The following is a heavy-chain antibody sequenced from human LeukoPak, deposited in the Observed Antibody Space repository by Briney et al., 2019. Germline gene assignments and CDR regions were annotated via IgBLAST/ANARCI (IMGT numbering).Heavy chain of an antibody. CDR2: ITRSSSAR. D-gene: IGHD3-3*01. Sequence: GGSLRLSCAASGFTFSSYSMNWVRQAPGKGLEWVSYITRSSSARYYADSVKGRFTISRDNAKNSLYLQMNSLRAEDTAVYYCARGPYDFWSGYYNYYYYGMDVWGQGTTVTVSS. J-gene: IGHJ6*02. V-gene: IGHV3-48*01. CDR3: ARGPYDFWSGYYNYYYYGMDV. CDR1: GFTFSSYS.